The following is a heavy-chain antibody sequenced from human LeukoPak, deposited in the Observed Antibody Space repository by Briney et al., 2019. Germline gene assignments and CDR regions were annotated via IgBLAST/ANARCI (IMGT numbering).Heavy chain of an antibody. J-gene: IGHJ4*02. D-gene: IGHD1-7*01. Sequence: GGSLRLSCAASGFRFSSYAMSWVRQSPGKGLEWVSAISGSGVSTYYADSVRGRFTVSRDNSKNTLYLQMSSLRAEDTAVYYCAKDERNWNYNLASQTYDWGQGTLVTVSS. CDR2: ISGSGVST. V-gene: IGHV3-23*01. CDR1: GFRFSSYA. CDR3: AKDERNWNYNLASQTYD.